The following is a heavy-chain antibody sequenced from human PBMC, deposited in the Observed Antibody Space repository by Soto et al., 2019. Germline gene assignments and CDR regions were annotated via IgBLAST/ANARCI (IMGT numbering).Heavy chain of an antibody. CDR3: ARDQLYYNDISGRPLNAFDV. CDR2: IGLGSSTK. CDR1: GFTFRNYG. D-gene: IGHD3-22*01. Sequence: GGSLRLSCAASGFTFRNYGMNWVRQATGKGLEWVSYIGLGSSTKYYADSVEGRFTISRDNAKNSLYLQMNSLRAEDTAVYYCARDQLYYNDISGRPLNAFDVWGQGTMVTVSS. J-gene: IGHJ3*01. V-gene: IGHV3-48*01.